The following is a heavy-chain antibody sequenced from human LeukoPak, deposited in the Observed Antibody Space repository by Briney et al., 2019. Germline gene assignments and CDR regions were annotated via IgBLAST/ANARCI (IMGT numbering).Heavy chain of an antibody. CDR1: GGSISSSSYY. Sequence: PSETLSLTCTVSGGSISSSSYYWGWIRQPPGKGLEWIGSIYYSGSTYYNPSLKSRVTISVDTSKNQFSLKLSSVTAADTAVYYCARGGVATITILWWGQGTLVTVSS. CDR2: IYYSGST. D-gene: IGHD5-12*01. V-gene: IGHV4-39*07. J-gene: IGHJ4*02. CDR3: ARGGVATITILW.